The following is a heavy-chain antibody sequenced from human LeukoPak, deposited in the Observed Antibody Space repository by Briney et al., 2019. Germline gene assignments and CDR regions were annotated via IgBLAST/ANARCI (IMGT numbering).Heavy chain of an antibody. CDR3: ARGPPGGQFDP. V-gene: IGHV4-59*01. D-gene: IGHD3-10*01. Sequence: PSETLSLTCTVSGGSISSYYWSWIRQPPGKGLEWIGYIYYSGSTNYNPSLKSRVTISVDTSKNQFSLELSSVTAADTAVYYCARGPPGGQFDPWGQGTLVTVSS. CDR2: IYYSGST. CDR1: GGSISSYY. J-gene: IGHJ5*02.